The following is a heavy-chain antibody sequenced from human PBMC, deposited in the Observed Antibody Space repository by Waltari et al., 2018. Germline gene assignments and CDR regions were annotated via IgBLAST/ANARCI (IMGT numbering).Heavy chain of an antibody. J-gene: IGHJ4*02. CDR1: GFTFRSYS. CDR2: ISSSSSYI. V-gene: IGHV3-21*01. CDR3: ASGAAGDY. Sequence: EVQLVESGGGLVKPGGSLRPSCAASGFTFRSYSMNWVTQAPGKGLEWVSSISSSSSYIYYADSVKGRFTISRDNAKNSLYLQMNSLRAEDTAVYYCASGAAGDYWGQGTLVTVSS.